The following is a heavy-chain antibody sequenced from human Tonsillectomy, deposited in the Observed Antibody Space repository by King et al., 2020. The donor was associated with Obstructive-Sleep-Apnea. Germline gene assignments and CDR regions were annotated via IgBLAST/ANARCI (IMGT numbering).Heavy chain of an antibody. Sequence: VQLVESGGGLAQPGRSLRLSCAASGFTFDDYAMHWVRQAPGKGLEWVSGISWNGGSRGYADSVEGRFTISRDNAKSSLYLQMNSLRVEDTALYYCAKDISYDILTGDFDYWGQGTLVTVSS. CDR1: GFTFDDYA. CDR2: ISWNGGSR. D-gene: IGHD3-9*01. CDR3: AKDISYDILTGDFDY. V-gene: IGHV3-9*01. J-gene: IGHJ4*02.